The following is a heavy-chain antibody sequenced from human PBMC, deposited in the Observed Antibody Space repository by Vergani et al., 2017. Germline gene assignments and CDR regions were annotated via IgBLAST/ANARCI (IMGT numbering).Heavy chain of an antibody. CDR3: ARPITYYESSLGSFDI. V-gene: IGHV5-10-1*03. D-gene: IGHD3-22*01. CDR2: IDPTDSYT. Sequence: EVQLVQSGAEVKKPGESLRISCKGSGYTFTNYWINWVRQMPGKGLEWMGRIDPTDSYTNYSPSFQGHVTISADKSISTAYLQWSSLKASDTAMYYCARPITYYESSLGSFDIWGQGTMVRVSS. J-gene: IGHJ3*02. CDR1: GYTFTNYW.